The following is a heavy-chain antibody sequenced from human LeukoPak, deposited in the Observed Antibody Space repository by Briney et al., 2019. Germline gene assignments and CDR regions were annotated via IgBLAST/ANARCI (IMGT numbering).Heavy chain of an antibody. V-gene: IGHV4-34*01. CDR2: INHRGST. J-gene: IGHJ4*02. CDR1: GGSFSGYY. Sequence: SETLSLTCAVYGGSFSGYYWSWIRQPPGKGLEWIGEINHRGSTNYNPSLKSRVTISVDTSKNQFSLKLSSVTAADTAVYYCARDRATAPLDYWGQGTLVTVSS. CDR3: ARDRATAPLDY. D-gene: IGHD5-12*01.